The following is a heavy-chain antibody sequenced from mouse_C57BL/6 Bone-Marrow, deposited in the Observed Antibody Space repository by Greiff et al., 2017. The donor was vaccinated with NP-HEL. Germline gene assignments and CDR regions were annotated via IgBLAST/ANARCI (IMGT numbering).Heavy chain of an antibody. J-gene: IGHJ2*01. Sequence: EVKLMESEGGLVQPGSSMKLSCTASGFTFSDYYMAWVRQVPEKGLEWVANINYDGSSTYYLDSLKSRFIISRDNAKNILYLQMSSLKSEDTATYYCARGTTAVAFDYWGQGTTLTVSS. CDR2: INYDGSST. V-gene: IGHV5-16*01. CDR3: ARGTTAVAFDY. CDR1: GFTFSDYY. D-gene: IGHD1-1*01.